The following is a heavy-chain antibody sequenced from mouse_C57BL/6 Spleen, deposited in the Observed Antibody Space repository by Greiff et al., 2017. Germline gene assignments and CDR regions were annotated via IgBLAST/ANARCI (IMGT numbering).Heavy chain of an antibody. CDR2: LDPETGGT. CDR1: GYTFTDYE. J-gene: IGHJ4*01. Sequence: VQLQQSGAELVRPGASVTLSCKASGYTFTDYEMHWVKQTPVHGLEWIGALDPETGGTAYNQKFKGKAILTADKSSSTAYMELRSLTSEDSAVYYCTRRVATPFYAMDYWGQGTSVTVSS. V-gene: IGHV1-15*01. D-gene: IGHD1-1*01. CDR3: TRRVATPFYAMDY.